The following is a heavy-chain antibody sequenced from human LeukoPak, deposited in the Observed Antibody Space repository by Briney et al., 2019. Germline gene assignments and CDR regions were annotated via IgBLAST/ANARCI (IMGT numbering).Heavy chain of an antibody. CDR3: AAGRPYSLLDY. Sequence: ASVTVSSTVSGSSLSELSLYWVRQAPGKGLEWMGGFDVIDSETFYAQKFQGRVTMTEDSSTDTAYMELRSLTSDDTALYYCAAGRPYSLLDYWGQGTLVTVSS. CDR1: GSSLSELS. J-gene: IGHJ4*02. V-gene: IGHV1-24*01. D-gene: IGHD5-18*01. CDR2: FDVIDSET.